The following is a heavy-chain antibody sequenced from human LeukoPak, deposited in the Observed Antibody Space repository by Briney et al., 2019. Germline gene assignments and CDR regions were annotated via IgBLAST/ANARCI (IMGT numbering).Heavy chain of an antibody. J-gene: IGHJ4*02. V-gene: IGHV5-51*01. D-gene: IGHD6-13*01. CDR2: IYPGDSDT. Sequence: GESLKISCKGSGYSFSDFWIAWVRQMPGKGLEWMGIIYPGDSDTRYSPSFQGQVTISADKSISTAYLQWSSLKASDTAMYYCARYSIAAAADSLDYWGQGTLVTVSS. CDR1: GYSFSDFW. CDR3: ARYSIAAAADSLDY.